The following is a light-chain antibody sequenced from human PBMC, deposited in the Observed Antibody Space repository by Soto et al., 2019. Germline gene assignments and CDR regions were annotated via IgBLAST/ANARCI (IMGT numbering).Light chain of an antibody. J-gene: IGKJ1*01. CDR3: PHYISYSEA. V-gene: IGKV1-5*03. Sequence: DIQMAQSPSTLNGSVGDRVTITCRASQHISSCLAWYQQKRGKAPKLLIYNASTLKSGFPSRIIGSVSVTEVTLTISSMPPDDFATYYCPHYISYSEAVVQGTKVELK. CDR1: QHISSC. CDR2: NAS.